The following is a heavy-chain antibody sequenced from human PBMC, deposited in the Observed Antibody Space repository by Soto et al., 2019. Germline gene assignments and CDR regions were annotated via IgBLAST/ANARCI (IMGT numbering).Heavy chain of an antibody. CDR3: ARDLSRGGYAYFW. V-gene: IGHV3-30-3*01. D-gene: IGHD5-12*01. J-gene: IGHJ4*02. Sequence: PWGSLRLSCAASGFTFSSFAMHWVRQSPGKGLEWVALISYDGSNKDYADSVKGRLTISRDNSKDTLYLQMNSLRAEDTAVYYCARDLSRGGYAYFWWGQGALVTVSS. CDR2: ISYDGSNK. CDR1: GFTFSSFA.